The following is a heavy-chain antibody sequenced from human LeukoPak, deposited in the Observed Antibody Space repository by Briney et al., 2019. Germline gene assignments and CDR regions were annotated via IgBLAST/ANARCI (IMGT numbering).Heavy chain of an antibody. CDR2: ISNDGSKK. J-gene: IGHJ4*01. Sequence: GGSLRLSCAASGFTFSSYGMHWVRQAPGKGLEWVAVISNDGSKKYYADSVKGRFTISRDNSKNTLSLQVSSLRAEDTAVYYCVSPVFINFWGQGTLVTVSS. V-gene: IGHV3-30*03. CDR1: GFTFSSYG. CDR3: VSPVFINF. D-gene: IGHD1-14*01.